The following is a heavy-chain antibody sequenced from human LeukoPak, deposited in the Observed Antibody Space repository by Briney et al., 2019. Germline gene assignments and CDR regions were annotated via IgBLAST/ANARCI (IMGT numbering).Heavy chain of an antibody. CDR2: IIPIFGTA. CDR3: ARGAVVVPAAIPGGFDP. Sequence: ASVKVSCKASGGTFSSYAISWVRQAPGQGLEWMGGIIPIFGTANYAQKFQGRVTITTDESTSTAYMELSSLRSEDTAVYYCARGAVVVPAAIPGGFDPWGQGTLVTVSS. V-gene: IGHV1-69*05. CDR1: GGTFSSYA. D-gene: IGHD2-2*01. J-gene: IGHJ5*02.